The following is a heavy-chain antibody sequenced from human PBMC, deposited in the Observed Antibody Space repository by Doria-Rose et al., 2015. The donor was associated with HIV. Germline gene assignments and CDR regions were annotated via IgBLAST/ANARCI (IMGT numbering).Heavy chain of an antibody. D-gene: IGHD6-13*01. V-gene: IGHV2-26*01. CDR1: GVSLSSPGMG. CDR2: IFSDDER. CDR3: ARIKSSRWYHKYYFDF. J-gene: IGHJ4*02. Sequence: QITLKESGPVLVKPTETLTLTCTVSGVSLSSPGMGVSWIRQPPGKALEWLANIFSDDERSYKTSLKSRLTISRCTSKSQVVLIMTDMDPVDTATYYCARIKSSRWYHKYYFDFWGQGTLVIVSA.